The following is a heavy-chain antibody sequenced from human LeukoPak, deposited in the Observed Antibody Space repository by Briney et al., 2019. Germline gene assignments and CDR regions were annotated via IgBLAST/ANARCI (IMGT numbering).Heavy chain of an antibody. V-gene: IGHV3-23*01. J-gene: IGHJ4*02. D-gene: IGHD3-22*01. CDR2: ISGSGGST. Sequence: PGGSLRLSCAASGFIFTSYAMSWVRHTPGKGLEWVSAISGSGGSTYYADSVKGRFTISRDNSKNTLYLQMNSLRAEDTAVYYCASSLYYYDSSGYSGDWGQGTLVTVSS. CDR1: GFIFTSYA. CDR3: ASSLYYYDSSGYSGD.